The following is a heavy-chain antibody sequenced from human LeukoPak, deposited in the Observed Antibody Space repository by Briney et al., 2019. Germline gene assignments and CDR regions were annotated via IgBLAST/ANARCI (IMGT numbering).Heavy chain of an antibody. V-gene: IGHV3-23*01. CDR2: ISVPGGST. CDR3: AKDFGAVVTAIPSY. D-gene: IGHD2-21*02. J-gene: IGHJ4*02. Sequence: GGSLRLSCAASGFTFSVYVMSWVRQAPGKGLEWVSVISVPGGSTYYADSVKGRFTISRDNSKDTLSLQMNSLRFEDTAVYYCAKDFGAVVTAIPSYWGQGTLVTVSS. CDR1: GFTFSVYV.